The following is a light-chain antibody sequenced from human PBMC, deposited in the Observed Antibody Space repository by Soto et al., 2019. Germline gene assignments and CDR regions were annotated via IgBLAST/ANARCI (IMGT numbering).Light chain of an antibody. Sequence: DIPLTQSPSFLSASVGDRVTITCRASQGISSFVAWYQQKPGKAPKLLIYAASTLQSGVPSRFSGSGSGAEFPLTISSLQPEDFAAYYCQQLNSYPLTFGGGTKVEIK. CDR3: QQLNSYPLT. CDR1: QGISSF. CDR2: AAS. J-gene: IGKJ4*01. V-gene: IGKV1-9*01.